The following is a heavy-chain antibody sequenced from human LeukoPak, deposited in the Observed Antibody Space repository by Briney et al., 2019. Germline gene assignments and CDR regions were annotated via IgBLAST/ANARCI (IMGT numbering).Heavy chain of an antibody. CDR1: GGSFSGYY. J-gene: IGHJ4*02. V-gene: IGHV4-34*01. D-gene: IGHD6-19*01. CDR2: INHSGST. CDR3: ASFYSSGFFDY. Sequence: PSETLSLTCAVYGGSFSGYYWSWIRQPPGKGLEWIGEINHSGSTNYNQSLKSRVTISVDTSKNQFSLKLSSVTAADTAVYYCASFYSSGFFDYWGQGTLVTVSS.